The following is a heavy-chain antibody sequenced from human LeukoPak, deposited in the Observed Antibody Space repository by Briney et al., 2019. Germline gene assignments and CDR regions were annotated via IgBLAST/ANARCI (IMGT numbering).Heavy chain of an antibody. CDR1: GYSFTSYW. D-gene: IGHD2-2*02. J-gene: IGHJ6*02. Sequence: RGESLKISCKGSGYSFTSYWIGWVRQMPGKGLEWMGIIYPGDSDTRYSPSFQGQVTISADKSISTAYLQWSSLKASDTAMYYCARTGDIVVVPAAIRKEYYYYYAMDVWGQGTTVTVSS. CDR3: ARTGDIVVVPAAIRKEYYYYYAMDV. CDR2: IYPGDSDT. V-gene: IGHV5-51*01.